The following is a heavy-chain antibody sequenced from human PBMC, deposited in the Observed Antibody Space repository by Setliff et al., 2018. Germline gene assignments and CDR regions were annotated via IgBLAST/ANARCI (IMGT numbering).Heavy chain of an antibody. CDR1: GYTFSDYG. CDR3: ARVESMVRGKNILRHFDY. Sequence: ASVKVSCKASGYTFSDYGITWVRQAPGQGLEWMGWISAYTGNAYYAHKLQDRVTMTTDTSTNTVYMELGSLTTDDTAIYYCARVESMVRGKNILRHFDYWGQGTQVTVSS. D-gene: IGHD3-10*01. J-gene: IGHJ4*02. V-gene: IGHV1-18*01. CDR2: ISAYTGNA.